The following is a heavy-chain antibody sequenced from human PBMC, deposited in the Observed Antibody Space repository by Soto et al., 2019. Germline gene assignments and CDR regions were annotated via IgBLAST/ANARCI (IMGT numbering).Heavy chain of an antibody. V-gene: IGHV6-1*01. CDR1: GDSVSRNSSS. Sequence: SQTRSPTCAISGDSVSRNSSSWNWIRQSPSRGLEWLGRTYYRSKWYNDYAVSVKIQITINPDTSKNQVSLQLNSVTPENTAAFSCERDKGYSSSWYDAPTYYYGMDVGAQGTT. D-gene: IGHD6-13*01. J-gene: IGHJ6*02. CDR3: ERDKGYSSSWYDAPTYYYGMDV. CDR2: TYYRSKWYN.